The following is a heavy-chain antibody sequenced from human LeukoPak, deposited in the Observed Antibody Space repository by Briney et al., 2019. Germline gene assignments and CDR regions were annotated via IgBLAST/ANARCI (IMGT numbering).Heavy chain of an antibody. V-gene: IGHV3-48*03. CDR2: ISSSGSTT. D-gene: IGHD1-26*01. CDR1: GFTFSSYE. CDR3: ARGPSIVGATIDAFDI. J-gene: IGHJ3*02. Sequence: GGSLRLSCAASGFTFSSYEMNWVRQAPGKGLEWVSYISSSGSTTYYADSVKGRFTISRDNAKNSLYLQMNSLRAEDTAVYYCARGPSIVGATIDAFDIWGQGTMVTVSS.